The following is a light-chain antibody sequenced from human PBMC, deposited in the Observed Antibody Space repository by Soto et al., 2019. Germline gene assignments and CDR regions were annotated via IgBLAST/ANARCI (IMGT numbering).Light chain of an antibody. Sequence: QSVLTQPPSASGSPGQSVTISCTGTSGDVGGYHYVSWYQHHPGKAPKLMIYDVSDRPSGASHRFSGSKSGNTASLTISGLQAEDEADYYCSSYTSSGTLFGTGTKVTVL. CDR2: DVS. V-gene: IGLV2-14*03. J-gene: IGLJ1*01. CDR3: SSYTSSGTL. CDR1: SGDVGGYHY.